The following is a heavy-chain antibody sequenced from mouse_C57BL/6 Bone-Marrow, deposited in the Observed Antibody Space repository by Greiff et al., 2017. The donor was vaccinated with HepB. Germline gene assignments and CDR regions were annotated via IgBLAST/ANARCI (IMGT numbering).Heavy chain of an antibody. V-gene: IGHV5-4*01. Sequence: EVQGVESGGGLVKPGGSLKLSCAASGFTFSSYAMSWVRQTPEKRLEWVATISDGGSYTYYPDNVKGRFTISRDNAKNNLYLQMSHLKSEDTAMYYCARDQREWLKFDYWGQGTTLTVSS. CDR2: ISDGGSYT. CDR1: GFTFSSYA. CDR3: ARDQREWLKFDY. J-gene: IGHJ2*01. D-gene: IGHD2-2*01.